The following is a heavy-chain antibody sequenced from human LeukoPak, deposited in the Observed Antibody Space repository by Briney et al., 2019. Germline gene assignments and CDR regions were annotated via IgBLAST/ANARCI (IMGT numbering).Heavy chain of an antibody. J-gene: IGHJ4*02. D-gene: IGHD3-22*01. CDR1: GFTFSSYW. V-gene: IGHV3-74*01. CDR2: INSDGSST. Sequence: GGSLRLSCSASGFTFSSYWMHWVRQAPGKGLVWVSRINSDGSSTSYADSVKGRFTISRDNAKNTLYLQMNSLRAEDTAVYYCASHYYDNSGYYYHYFDYWGQGTLVTVSS. CDR3: ASHYYDNSGYYYHYFDY.